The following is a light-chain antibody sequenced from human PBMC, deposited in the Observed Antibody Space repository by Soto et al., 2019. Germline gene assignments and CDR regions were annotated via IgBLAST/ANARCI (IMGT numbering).Light chain of an antibody. V-gene: IGLV4-69*01. J-gene: IGLJ2*01. CDR3: QTWGTGIVV. Sequence: QLVLTQSPSASASLGASVKLTCTLSSGHSSYAIAWHQQQPEKGPRYLMKLNSDGSHSKGDGIPDRFSGSSSGAERYLTISCLQSEDEADYYCQTWGTGIVVFGGGTKLTVL. CDR2: LNSDGSH. CDR1: SGHSSYA.